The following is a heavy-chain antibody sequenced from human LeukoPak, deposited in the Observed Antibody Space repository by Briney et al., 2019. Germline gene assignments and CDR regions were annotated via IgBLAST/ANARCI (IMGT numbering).Heavy chain of an antibody. V-gene: IGHV4-59*12. CDR1: GGSISSYY. Sequence: SETLSLTCTVSGGSISSYYWSWIRQPPGKGLEWIGYIYYSGSTNYNPSLKSRVTISVDTSKNQFSLKLSSVTAADTAVYYCARDLIPNYYYDSSGYYYLFDYWGQGTLVTVSS. D-gene: IGHD3-22*01. J-gene: IGHJ4*02. CDR3: ARDLIPNYYYDSSGYYYLFDY. CDR2: IYYSGST.